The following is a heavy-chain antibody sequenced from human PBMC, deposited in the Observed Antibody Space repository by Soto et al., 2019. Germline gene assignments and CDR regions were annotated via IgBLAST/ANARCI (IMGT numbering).Heavy chain of an antibody. Sequence: TLSLTCTVSGGSISSGGYYWSWIRQHPGKGLEWIGYIYYSGSTYYNPSLKSRVTISVDTSKNQFSLKLSSVTAADTAVYYCTRETPGNSGSDRWGQGTLVTVSS. CDR1: GGSISSGGYY. V-gene: IGHV4-31*03. D-gene: IGHD1-26*01. J-gene: IGHJ4*01. CDR3: TRETPGNSGSDR. CDR2: IYYSGST.